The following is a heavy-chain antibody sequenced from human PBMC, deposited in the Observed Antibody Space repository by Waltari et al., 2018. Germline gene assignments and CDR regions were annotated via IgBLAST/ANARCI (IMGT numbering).Heavy chain of an antibody. D-gene: IGHD3-3*01. CDR2: IIPSFGTA. CDR3: ARVEAENFWSGINWFDP. V-gene: IGHV1-69*05. Sequence: QVQLVQSGAEVKKPGSSVKVSCKASGGTFSSYAISWVRQAPGQGLECMGGIIPSFGTANYAQKFQGRVTITTDESTSTAYMELSSLRAEDTAVYYCARVEAENFWSGINWFDPWGQGTLVTVSS. CDR1: GGTFSSYA. J-gene: IGHJ5*02.